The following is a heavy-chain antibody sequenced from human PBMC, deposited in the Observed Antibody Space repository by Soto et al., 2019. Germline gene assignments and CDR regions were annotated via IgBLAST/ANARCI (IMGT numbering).Heavy chain of an antibody. CDR1: GFTFSSYS. J-gene: IGHJ4*02. CDR2: ISSSSTYI. CDR3: ASGPNSSSYY. Sequence: VGSLRLSCAASGFTFSSYSMNWVRQAPGKGLEWVSSISSSSTYIYYADSVKGRFTISRDNAKNSLYLQMNSLRAEDTAVYYCASGPNSSSYYWGQGTLVTVSS. V-gene: IGHV3-21*01. D-gene: IGHD6-6*01.